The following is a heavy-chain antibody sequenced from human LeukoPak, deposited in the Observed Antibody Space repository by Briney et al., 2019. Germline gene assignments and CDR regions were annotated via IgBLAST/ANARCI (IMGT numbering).Heavy chain of an antibody. J-gene: IGHJ3*02. V-gene: IGHV4-59*01. CDR3: ASIRGVTDAFDI. CDR2: IYYSGST. Sequence: SETLSLTCTVSGGSISSYYWSWIRQPPGKGLEWIGYIYYSGSTNYNPSLKSRVTISVDTSKNQLSLKLSSVTAADTAVYYCASIRGVTDAFDIWGQGTMVTVSS. D-gene: IGHD3-10*01. CDR1: GGSISSYY.